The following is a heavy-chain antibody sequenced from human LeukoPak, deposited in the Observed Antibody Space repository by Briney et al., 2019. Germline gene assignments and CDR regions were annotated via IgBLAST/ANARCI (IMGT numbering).Heavy chain of an antibody. CDR3: AREVEQQLKYNWFDP. CDR2: AYYRSKWYN. Sequence: SQTLSLTCAISGDSVSSNSAAWNWSRQSPSRGLEWLGRAYYRSKWYNDYAVSVTSRITINPDTSKNQFSLQLNSVTPEDTAVYYCAREVEQQLKYNWFDPWGQGTLVIVSS. V-gene: IGHV6-1*01. D-gene: IGHD6-13*01. J-gene: IGHJ5*02. CDR1: GDSVSSNSAA.